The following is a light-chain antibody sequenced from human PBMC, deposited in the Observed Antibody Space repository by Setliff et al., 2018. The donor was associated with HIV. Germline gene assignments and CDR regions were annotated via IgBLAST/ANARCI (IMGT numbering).Light chain of an antibody. Sequence: QSVLAQPASVSGSLGQSITISCTGTSSDVGYYNYISWYQQYPGKAPKLTIYDVSDRPSGVSNRFSGSKSGNTASLTISGLQAEDEADYYCSSYTTTSTYVFGTGTRSPS. CDR1: SSDVGYYNY. CDR3: SSYTTTSTYV. CDR2: DVS. V-gene: IGLV2-14*03. J-gene: IGLJ1*01.